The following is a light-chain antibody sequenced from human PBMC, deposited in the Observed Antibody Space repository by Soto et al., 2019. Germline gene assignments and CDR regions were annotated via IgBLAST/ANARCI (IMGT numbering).Light chain of an antibody. Sequence: QSALTQPASVSGSPGQSITISCTGSGGDIGAYNYVSWYQQHPGKAPKLLIHGVTRRPSGVSSRFSASKSAYTASLTISGLQAEDEANYYCRSFTTTYVYVFGPGPKVTV. V-gene: IGLV2-14*01. CDR3: RSFTTTYVYV. CDR2: GVT. J-gene: IGLJ1*01. CDR1: GGDIGAYNY.